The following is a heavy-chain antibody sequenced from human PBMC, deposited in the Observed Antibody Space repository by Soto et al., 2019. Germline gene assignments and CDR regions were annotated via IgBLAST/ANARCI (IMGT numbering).Heavy chain of an antibody. CDR1: GFTFSDYY. D-gene: IGHD3-10*01. V-gene: IGHV3-11*01. CDR3: ARTMVRGVMTLQHYYYMDV. CDR2: ISSRGSTI. J-gene: IGHJ6*03. Sequence: QVQLVESWGGLVKPGGSLRLSCAASGFTFSDYYMSWLRQAPWKGLAWVAYISSRGSTIYYADSVKGRFTISRDNAKNSLYLQMNSLRAEDTAVYYCARTMVRGVMTLQHYYYMDVWGKGTTVTVSS.